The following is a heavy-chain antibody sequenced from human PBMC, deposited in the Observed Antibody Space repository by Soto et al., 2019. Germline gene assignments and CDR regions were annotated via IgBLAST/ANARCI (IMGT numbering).Heavy chain of an antibody. V-gene: IGHV3-33*01. CDR2: ISTAHTNE. D-gene: IGHD3-10*01. J-gene: IGHJ3*02. Sequence: GGSLRLSCTASGFSFSDSIIHWLRQAPGRGLEWVAVISTAHTNEAYAHSVRDRFIISRDNSMSTLFLQMNSLRAEDTAIYYCVRGLIKYAGGAFDIWGQGTTVTVSS. CDR1: GFSFSDSI. CDR3: VRGLIKYAGGAFDI.